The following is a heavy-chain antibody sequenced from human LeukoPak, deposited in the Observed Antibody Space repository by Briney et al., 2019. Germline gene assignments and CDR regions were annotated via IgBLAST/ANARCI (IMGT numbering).Heavy chain of an antibody. CDR1: GYTFTSYG. J-gene: IGHJ4*02. D-gene: IGHD3-10*01. CDR2: ISAYNGNT. V-gene: IGHV1-18*01. CDR3: ARRIWFGEVPFDY. Sequence: ASVKVSCKASGYTFTSYGISWVRQAPGQGLEWMGWISAYNGNTNYAQKLQGRVTMTRNTSISTAYMELSSLRSEDTAVYYCARRIWFGEVPFDYWGQGTLVTVSS.